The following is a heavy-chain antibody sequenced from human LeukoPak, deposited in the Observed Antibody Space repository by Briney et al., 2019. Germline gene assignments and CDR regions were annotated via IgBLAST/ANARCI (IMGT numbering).Heavy chain of an antibody. Sequence: GGSLRLSCVASGFTFSRYEMNWVRQAPGKGLEWVSYISSSSTIYYADSVKGRFTISRVNAKNSLYLQMNSLRAEDTAVYYCARWIVATIDAFDIWGQGTMVTVSS. CDR2: ISSSSTI. CDR3: ARWIVATIDAFDI. CDR1: GFTFSRYE. J-gene: IGHJ3*02. D-gene: IGHD5-12*01. V-gene: IGHV3-48*03.